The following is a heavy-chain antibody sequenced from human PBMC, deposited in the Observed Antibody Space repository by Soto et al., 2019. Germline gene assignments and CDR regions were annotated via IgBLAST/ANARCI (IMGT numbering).Heavy chain of an antibody. CDR3: ARRSPSIAAAGEYYYYGMDV. V-gene: IGHV5-51*01. J-gene: IGHJ6*02. CDR2: IYPGDSDT. Sequence: GESLKISCKGSGYSFTTYWIGWVRQMPGKGLEGMVIIYPGDSDTRYSPSFQGQVTISADKSINTTYLQWSSLKASDTAIYYCARRSPSIAAAGEYYYYGMDVWGQGTTVTVSS. CDR1: GYSFTTYW. D-gene: IGHD6-13*01.